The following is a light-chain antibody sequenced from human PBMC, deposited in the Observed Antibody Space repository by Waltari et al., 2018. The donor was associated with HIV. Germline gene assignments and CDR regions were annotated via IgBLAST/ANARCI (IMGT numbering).Light chain of an antibody. CDR1: GSNFGSNYD. J-gene: IGLJ3*02. CDR3: QSYDSSLSGWGV. CDR2: TNN. Sequence: QSVLTQPPSVSGAPGQRVTISCIGSGSNFGSNYDIFWSQQLPGTAPKLLIATNNNRPSGVPDRFSASKSGTSSSLAITGLQVEDEADYYCQSYDSSLSGWGVFGGGTKLTVL. V-gene: IGLV1-40*01.